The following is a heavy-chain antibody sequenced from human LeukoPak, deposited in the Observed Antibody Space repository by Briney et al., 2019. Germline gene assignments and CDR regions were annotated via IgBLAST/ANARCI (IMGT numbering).Heavy chain of an antibody. CDR2: ISPSGTT. J-gene: IGHJ5*02. V-gene: IGHV4-4*07. CDR3: ARIVYASGFYFWFDP. Sequence: SETLSLTCTASGGYTGSNYWSWIRQPAGKGLEWIGRISPSGTTHYNPSLGSRVTMSVDTSKNYFSLRLSSVTAADTAVYYCARIVYASGFYFWFDPWGQGMLVTVSS. CDR1: GGYTGSNY. D-gene: IGHD2/OR15-2a*01.